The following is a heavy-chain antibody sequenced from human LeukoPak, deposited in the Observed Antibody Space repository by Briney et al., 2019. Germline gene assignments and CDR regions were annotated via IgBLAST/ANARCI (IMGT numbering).Heavy chain of an antibody. D-gene: IGHD3-16*01. V-gene: IGHV4-34*01. CDR2: ISHTGRS. CDR1: GGSLSGYH. CDR3: ASTMLISSYYFAS. Sequence: SETLSLTCAVYGGSLSGYHWKWIRQPPGKGLEWIGGISHTGRSTYNPSLKSRVTISIDTSRNQFSLRLSSVTAADTSLYFCASTMLISSYYFASWGQGTQVIVSS. J-gene: IGHJ4*02.